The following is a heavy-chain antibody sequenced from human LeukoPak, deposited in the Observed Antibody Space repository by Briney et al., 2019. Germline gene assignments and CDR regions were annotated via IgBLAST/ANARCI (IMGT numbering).Heavy chain of an antibody. D-gene: IGHD5-24*01. CDR1: GFTFSNYA. CDR2: ISSSSSNI. V-gene: IGHV3-48*04. Sequence: GGSLRLSCAASGFTFSNYAMSWVRQAPGKGLEWVSYISSSSSNIYYADSVKGRFTISRDNAKNSLYLQMNSLRAEDTAVYYCARGRGGRDGYNVFDYWGQGTLVTVSS. CDR3: ARGRGGRDGYNVFDY. J-gene: IGHJ4*02.